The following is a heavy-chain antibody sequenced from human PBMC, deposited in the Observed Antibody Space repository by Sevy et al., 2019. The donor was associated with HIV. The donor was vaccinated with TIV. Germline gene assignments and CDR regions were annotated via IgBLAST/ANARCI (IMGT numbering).Heavy chain of an antibody. CDR2: FDPEEGET. V-gene: IGHV1-24*01. D-gene: IGHD6-13*01. Sequence: ASVKVSCKVSGYTLTELSMHWVRQAPGKGLEWMGGFDPEEGETIYAQKFQGRVTMTEDTSTDTAYMELSSLRSEDTAVYYCATGLFWLKTQQLVTSGQFDYWAQRTLVTVSS. CDR3: ATGLFWLKTQQLVTSGQFDY. CDR1: GYTLTELS. J-gene: IGHJ4*02.